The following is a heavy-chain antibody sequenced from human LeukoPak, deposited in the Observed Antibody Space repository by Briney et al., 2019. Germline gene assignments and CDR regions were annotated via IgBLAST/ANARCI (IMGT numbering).Heavy chain of an antibody. Sequence: GGSLRLSCAASGFTFSSYAMSWVRQAPGKGLEWVSAISGSGGSTYYADSVKGRFTISRDNSKNALYLQMNSLRAEDTAVYYCAKGSYYYYYMDVWGKGTTVTVSS. V-gene: IGHV3-23*01. CDR2: ISGSGGST. CDR1: GFTFSSYA. CDR3: AKGSYYYYYMDV. J-gene: IGHJ6*03.